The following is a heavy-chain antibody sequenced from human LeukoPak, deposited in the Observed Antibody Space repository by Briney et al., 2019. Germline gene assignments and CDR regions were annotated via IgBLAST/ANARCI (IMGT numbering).Heavy chain of an antibody. CDR1: GFTFSNYD. V-gene: IGHV3-13*04. Sequence: GGSLRLSCAASGFTFSNYDMHWVRQATGKGLEWVSAIGTAGDTYYPGSVRGRFTMSRENAKSSLYLQMNSLTAGDTAVYYCARGASTHFDNWGQGIPVTVSS. D-gene: IGHD1-26*01. CDR3: ARGASTHFDN. J-gene: IGHJ4*02. CDR2: IGTAGDT.